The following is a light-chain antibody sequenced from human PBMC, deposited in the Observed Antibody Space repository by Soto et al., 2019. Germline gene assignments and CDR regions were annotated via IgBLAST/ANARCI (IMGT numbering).Light chain of an antibody. CDR1: SSDVGAYKY. Sequence: QSALIQPPSASGSPGQSVTISCTGTSSDVGAYKYVSWYQQHPGKAPKLMIYEVTKRPSGVPGRFSGSKSGNTASLTVSGLQAEDEADYYCSSYAGNNNFVVFGGGTKLTVL. CDR3: SSYAGNNNFVV. V-gene: IGLV2-8*01. CDR2: EVT. J-gene: IGLJ2*01.